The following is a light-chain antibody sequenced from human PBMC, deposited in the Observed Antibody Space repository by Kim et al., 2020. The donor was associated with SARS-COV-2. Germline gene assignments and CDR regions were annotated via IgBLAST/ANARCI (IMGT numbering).Light chain of an antibody. CDR1: QGVHSY. J-gene: IGKJ5*01. V-gene: IGKV3-20*01. CDR2: GAS. CDR3: QQCGRFPIT. Sequence: LSPGERPTLACRASQGVHSYLAWYQQKPGQAPRLLIYGASSMATGIPDRFSGSGSGTDFTLTISRLEPEDFAVYYCQQCGRFPITFGQGTRLEIK.